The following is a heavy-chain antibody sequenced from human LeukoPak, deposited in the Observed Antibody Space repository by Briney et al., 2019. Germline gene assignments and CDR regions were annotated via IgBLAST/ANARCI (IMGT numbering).Heavy chain of an antibody. J-gene: IGHJ4*02. Sequence: GASVKVSCKASGFTFTSSAVQWVRQARGQRREWIGWIVVGSGNTNYAQKFQERVTITRDMSTSTAYMELSSLRSEDTAVYYCAADPYIVGATTLAKWGQGTLVTVSS. CDR2: IVVGSGNT. CDR1: GFTFTSSA. V-gene: IGHV1-58*01. CDR3: AADPYIVGATTLAK. D-gene: IGHD1-26*01.